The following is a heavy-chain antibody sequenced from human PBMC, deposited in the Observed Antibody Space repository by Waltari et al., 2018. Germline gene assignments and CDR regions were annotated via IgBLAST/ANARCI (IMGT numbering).Heavy chain of an antibody. J-gene: IGHJ6*03. D-gene: IGHD4-4*01. Sequence: QVQLQQWGAGLLELSETLSLTCAVYGGSFSGYYWSWIRQPPGKGMEWIGEINHSGSTNYNPSLKTRVTISVDTSKNQFSLRLSSVTAADTAVYYCARRCLYSNYPRYYYMDVWGKGTTVTVSS. V-gene: IGHV4-34*01. CDR3: ARRCLYSNYPRYYYMDV. CDR2: INHSGST. CDR1: GGSFSGYY.